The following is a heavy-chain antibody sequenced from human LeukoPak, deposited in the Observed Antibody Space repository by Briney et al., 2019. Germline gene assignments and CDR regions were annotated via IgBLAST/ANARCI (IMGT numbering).Heavy chain of an antibody. V-gene: IGHV1-69*05. Sequence: SVKVSCKASGGTFSSYAISWVRQAPGQGLEWMGGIIPILGTANYAQKFQGRVTITTDESTSTAYLGLSSLRSEDTAVYYCARELGILGAFDIWGQGTMVTVSS. D-gene: IGHD7-27*01. CDR2: IIPILGTA. CDR1: GGTFSSYA. CDR3: ARELGILGAFDI. J-gene: IGHJ3*02.